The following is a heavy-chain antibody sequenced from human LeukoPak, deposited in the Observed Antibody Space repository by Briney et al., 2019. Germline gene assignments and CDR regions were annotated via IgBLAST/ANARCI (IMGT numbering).Heavy chain of an antibody. CDR1: GFTFSNYA. D-gene: IGHD6-6*01. Sequence: PGGSLRLSCAASGFTFSNYAMHWVRQAPGKGLEWVAVISYDGSNKYYADSVKGRFTISRDNSKNTLYLQMNSLRAEDTAVYYCARDPVPYSSRYYYMDVWGKGTTVTVSS. J-gene: IGHJ6*03. V-gene: IGHV3-30*04. CDR2: ISYDGSNK. CDR3: ARDPVPYSSRYYYMDV.